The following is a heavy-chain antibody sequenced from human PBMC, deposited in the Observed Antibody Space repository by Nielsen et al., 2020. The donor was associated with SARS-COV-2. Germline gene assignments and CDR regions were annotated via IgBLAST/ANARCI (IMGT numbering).Heavy chain of an antibody. CDR1: GFTFSSYA. J-gene: IGHJ6*02. D-gene: IGHD3-16*01. CDR2: ISGSGGST. CDR3: AKLPTWDYYYYGMDV. Sequence: GGSLRLSCAASGFTFSSYAMSWVRQAPGKGLEWVSAISGSGGSTYNADSVKGRFTISRDNAKNSLYLQMNSLRAEDTALYYCAKLPTWDYYYYGMDVWGQGTTVTVSS. V-gene: IGHV3-23*01.